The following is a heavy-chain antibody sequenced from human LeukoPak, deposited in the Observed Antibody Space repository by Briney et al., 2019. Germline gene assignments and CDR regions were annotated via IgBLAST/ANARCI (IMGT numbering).Heavy chain of an antibody. CDR1: GFTFSSYA. CDR3: ATRYGGGYDFYYYGMDV. CDR2: ISYDGSNK. Sequence: GGSLRLSCAASGFTFSSYAMHWVRQAPGKGPEWVAVISYDGSNKYYADSVKGRFTISRDNSKNTLYLQMNSLRAEDTAVYYCATRYGGGYDFYYYGMDVWGQGTTVTVSS. J-gene: IGHJ6*02. D-gene: IGHD5-12*01. V-gene: IGHV3-30-3*01.